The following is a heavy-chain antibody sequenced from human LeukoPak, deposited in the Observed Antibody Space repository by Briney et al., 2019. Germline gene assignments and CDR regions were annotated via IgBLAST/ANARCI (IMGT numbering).Heavy chain of an antibody. CDR3: ARDYPRTQVKIDCSGTSRYSYYYYYYYMDV. CDR1: GGTFSSYA. Sequence: SVKVSCKASGGTFSSYAISWVRQAPGQGLEWMGGIIPIFGTANYAQKFQGRVTITTDESTSTAYMELSRLRSDDTAVYYCARDYPRTQVKIDCSGTSRYSYYYYYYYMDVWGKGTTVTVSS. V-gene: IGHV1-69*05. J-gene: IGHJ6*03. CDR2: IIPIFGTA. D-gene: IGHD2-2*01.